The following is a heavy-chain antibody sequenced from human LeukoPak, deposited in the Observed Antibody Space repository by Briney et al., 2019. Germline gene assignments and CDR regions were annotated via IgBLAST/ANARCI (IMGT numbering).Heavy chain of an antibody. Sequence: GGSLRLSCAASGFTFSSYAMHWVRQAPGKGLEGVAVISYDGSNKYYADSVKGRFTISRDNSKNTLYLQMNSLRAEDTAVYYCARDGPQLELYYFDYWGHGTLVTVSS. D-gene: IGHD1-1*01. CDR2: ISYDGSNK. J-gene: IGHJ4*01. CDR3: ARDGPQLELYYFDY. V-gene: IGHV3-30-3*01. CDR1: GFTFSSYA.